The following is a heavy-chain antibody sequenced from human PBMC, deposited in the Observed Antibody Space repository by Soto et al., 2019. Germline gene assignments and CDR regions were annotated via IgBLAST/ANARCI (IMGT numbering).Heavy chain of an antibody. CDR3: AKDLTHCSDGSCYGMDV. J-gene: IGHJ6*02. Sequence: QVQLVESGGGVVQPGRSLRLSCAVSEFTFSSYGMHWVRQAPGKGLEWVALISYDGRNKYYSDSVKGRFTISRDNPKNXLYLQMNSLRAEDTAVYYCAKDLTHCSDGSCYGMDVWGQGTTVTVSS. V-gene: IGHV3-30*18. CDR2: ISYDGRNK. CDR1: EFTFSSYG. D-gene: IGHD2-15*01.